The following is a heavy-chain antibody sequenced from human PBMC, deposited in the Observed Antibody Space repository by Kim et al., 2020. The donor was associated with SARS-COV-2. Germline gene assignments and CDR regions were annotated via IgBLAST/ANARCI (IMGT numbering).Heavy chain of an antibody. Sequence: GGSLRLSCAASGFTFSSYSMNWVRQAPGKGLEWVSSISSSSSYIYYADSVKGRFTISRDNAKNSLYLQMNSLRAEDTAVYYCASGSYSPPDAFDIWGQGTMVTVSS. D-gene: IGHD1-26*01. CDR2: ISSSSSYI. CDR1: GFTFSSYS. J-gene: IGHJ3*02. V-gene: IGHV3-21*04. CDR3: ASGSYSPPDAFDI.